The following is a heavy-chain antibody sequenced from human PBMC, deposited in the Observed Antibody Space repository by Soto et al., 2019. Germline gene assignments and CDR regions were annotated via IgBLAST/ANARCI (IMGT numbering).Heavy chain of an antibody. Sequence: SETLSLTCTVSGASITFGGYSWIWIRQTPGKGLEWIGYINHLETTFYNPSFESRLTLSIDRAKNQFSLKLHSMSAADRAVYFCARGGGSDSFDYWGQGILVTVSS. D-gene: IGHD1-26*01. J-gene: IGHJ4*02. V-gene: IGHV4-30-2*01. CDR2: INHLETT. CDR1: GASITFGGYS. CDR3: ARGGGSDSFDY.